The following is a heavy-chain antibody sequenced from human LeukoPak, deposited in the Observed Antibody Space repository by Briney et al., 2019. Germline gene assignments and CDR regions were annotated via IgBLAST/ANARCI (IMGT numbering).Heavy chain of an antibody. Sequence: ASVKVSCKASGYTFTGYYMHWVRQAPGQGLEWMGWINPNSGGTNYARKFQGRVTVTRDTSISTAYMELSRLRSDDTAVYYCARALKYYDSSGYYLRADAFDIWGQGTMVTVSS. CDR2: INPNSGGT. J-gene: IGHJ3*02. D-gene: IGHD3-22*01. CDR1: GYTFTGYY. V-gene: IGHV1-2*02. CDR3: ARALKYYDSSGYYLRADAFDI.